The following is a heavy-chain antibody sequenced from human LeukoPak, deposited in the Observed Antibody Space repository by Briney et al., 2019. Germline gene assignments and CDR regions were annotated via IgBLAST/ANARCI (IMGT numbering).Heavy chain of an antibody. D-gene: IGHD5-24*01. Sequence: ASVKVSCKASVYTFTRYYMHWVRQAPGQGLEWMGWITPSGGTNYPQKFQGRVAITRDTSITTAYMDLSRLTSDDTAVYYCARDRYGDGFAHFDYWGQGALVTVSS. CDR3: ARDRYGDGFAHFDY. CDR1: VYTFTRYY. CDR2: ITPSGGT. V-gene: IGHV1-2*02. J-gene: IGHJ4*02.